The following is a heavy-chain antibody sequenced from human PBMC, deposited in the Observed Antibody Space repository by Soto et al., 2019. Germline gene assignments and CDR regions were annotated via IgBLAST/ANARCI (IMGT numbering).Heavy chain of an antibody. V-gene: IGHV4-39*02. CDR2: IYYSGST. D-gene: IGHD1-26*01. Sequence: NPSETLSLTCTVSGGSISSSSYYWGWIRQPPGKGPEWIGSIYYSGSTYYTPSLKSRVTISVDTSKNHFSRNLSSVTAAAPAVYYCPSQAKLWSYDYYYYGMDVSGDGTTGTVAA. J-gene: IGHJ6*04. CDR3: PSQAKLWSYDYYYYGMDV. CDR1: GGSISSSSYY.